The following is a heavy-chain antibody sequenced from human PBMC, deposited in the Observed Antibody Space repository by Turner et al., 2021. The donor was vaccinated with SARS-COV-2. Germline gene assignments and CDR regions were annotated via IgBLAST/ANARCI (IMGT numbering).Heavy chain of an antibody. V-gene: IGHV4-59*01. J-gene: IGHJ5*02. CDR1: GGSISNYY. CDR3: ARGRGGGGSFNNWFDP. Sequence: QLQLQGSGPGLVKPSETLSLTCTVSGGSISNYYWSWIRQPPGKGLEWIGYIYYSGSTNYNPSLKSRVSISVDTSKNQFSLKLTSVTAADTAVYYCARGRGGGGSFNNWFDPWGQGTLVIVSS. D-gene: IGHD2-15*01. CDR2: IYYSGST.